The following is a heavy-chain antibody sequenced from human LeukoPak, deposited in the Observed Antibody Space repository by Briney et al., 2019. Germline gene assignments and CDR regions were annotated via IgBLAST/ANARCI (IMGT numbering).Heavy chain of an antibody. CDR1: GGSISSYY. CDR2: IYYSGST. D-gene: IGHD3-22*01. V-gene: IGHV4-59*08. CDR3: ARNSHYYDSSGFNY. Sequence: SETLSLTCTVSGGSISSYYWSWIRQPPGKGLEWIGYIYYSGSTNYNPSLKSRVTISVDTSKNQFSLKLSSVTAADTAVYYCARNSHYYDSSGFNYWDQGSLVTVSS. J-gene: IGHJ4*02.